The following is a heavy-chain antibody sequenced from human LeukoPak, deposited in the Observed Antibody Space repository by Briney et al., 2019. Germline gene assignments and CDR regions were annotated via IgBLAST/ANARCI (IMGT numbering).Heavy chain of an antibody. CDR3: ARGYSSGWYWFDP. Sequence: GGSLRLSCAASGFTVSSNYMSWVRQAPGKGLEWVSVIYSGGSTYADSAKGRFTISRDNSKNTLYLQMNSLRAEDTAVYYCARGYSSGWYWFDPWGQGTLVTVSS. J-gene: IGHJ5*02. V-gene: IGHV3-53*01. CDR1: GFTVSSNY. D-gene: IGHD6-19*01. CDR2: IYSGGST.